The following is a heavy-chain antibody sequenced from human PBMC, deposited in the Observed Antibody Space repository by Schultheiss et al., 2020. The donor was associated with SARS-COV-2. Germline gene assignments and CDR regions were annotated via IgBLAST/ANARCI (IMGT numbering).Heavy chain of an antibody. CDR1: GFTVSSNY. J-gene: IGHJ6*02. V-gene: IGHV3-66*02. Sequence: GESLKISCAASGFTVSSNYMSWVRQAPGKGLEWVSVIYSGGSTYYADSVKGRLTIPRDNSKNTLYLQMNSLRAEDTAVYYCARAQPHDYGDYEDYYYGMDVWGQGTTVTVSS. CDR2: IYSGGST. D-gene: IGHD4-17*01. CDR3: ARAQPHDYGDYEDYYYGMDV.